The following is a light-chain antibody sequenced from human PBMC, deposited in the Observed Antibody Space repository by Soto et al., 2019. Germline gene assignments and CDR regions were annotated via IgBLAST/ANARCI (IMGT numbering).Light chain of an antibody. V-gene: IGLV2-14*01. CDR2: DVS. J-gene: IGLJ1*01. Sequence: QSALTQPASVSGSPGQSITISCTGTSSDVGGYNYVSWYQQHPGKAPKLMIYDVSNRPSGVSNRFSGSMSGNTASLTISGLQAEDEADYYCSSYRSRSTYVFGTGTKLTVL. CDR3: SSYRSRSTYV. CDR1: SSDVGGYNY.